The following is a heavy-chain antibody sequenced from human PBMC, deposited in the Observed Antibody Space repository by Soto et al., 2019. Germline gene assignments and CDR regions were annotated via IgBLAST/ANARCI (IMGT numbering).Heavy chain of an antibody. Sequence: GGSLRLSCAASGFTVSDVYMSWVRQAPGKGLEWVAVIRTGDTTHYADSVKGRFTISRDNSRDTLFLQMNRLTTEDTAVYYCARGNDPRKLGYWGQGTLVTVSS. CDR1: GFTVSDVY. V-gene: IGHV3-66*01. D-gene: IGHD3-16*01. CDR2: IRTGDTT. CDR3: ARGNDPRKLGY. J-gene: IGHJ4*02.